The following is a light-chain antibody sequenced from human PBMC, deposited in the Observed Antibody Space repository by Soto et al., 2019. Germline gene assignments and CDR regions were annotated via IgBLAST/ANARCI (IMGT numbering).Light chain of an antibody. CDR2: NDH. Sequence: QPVLTQPPSASGTPGQRVTISCSGSTSNIGSNGVHWYQQFPGTAPKLLILNDHQRPSGVPDRFSGSKSGTSASLAISGLQSEDEAHCSCAAWDVSLHGPVFGGGTKLTVL. CDR1: TSNIGSNG. V-gene: IGLV1-44*01. J-gene: IGLJ2*01. CDR3: AAWDVSLHGPV.